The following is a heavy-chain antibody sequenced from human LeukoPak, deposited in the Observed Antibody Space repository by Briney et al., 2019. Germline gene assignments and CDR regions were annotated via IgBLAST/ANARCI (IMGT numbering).Heavy chain of an antibody. CDR1: GGSFSGYY. Sequence: PSETLSLTCAVYGGSFSGYYWSWLRQPPGKGLEWIGEINHSGSTNYNPSLKSRVTISVDTSKNQFSLKLSSVTAADTAVYYCARGRGRSGGPYYYYGMDVWGQGTTVIVSS. J-gene: IGHJ6*02. CDR3: ARGRGRSGGPYYYYGMDV. V-gene: IGHV4-34*01. D-gene: IGHD2-15*01. CDR2: INHSGST.